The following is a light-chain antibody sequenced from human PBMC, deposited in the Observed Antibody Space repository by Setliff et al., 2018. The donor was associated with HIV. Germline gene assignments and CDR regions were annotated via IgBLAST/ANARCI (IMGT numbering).Light chain of an antibody. Sequence: QSALTQPPSVSGAPGQRVTISCTGSSSNIGAGFDVHWYQQFPGTAPKLLIYSFTNRPSGVPDRFSGSKSGTSASLAIAGLQAEDEADYYCQSYDSSLSGYVFGTGTQGTVL. CDR2: SFT. V-gene: IGLV1-40*01. J-gene: IGLJ1*01. CDR1: SSNIGAGFD. CDR3: QSYDSSLSGYV.